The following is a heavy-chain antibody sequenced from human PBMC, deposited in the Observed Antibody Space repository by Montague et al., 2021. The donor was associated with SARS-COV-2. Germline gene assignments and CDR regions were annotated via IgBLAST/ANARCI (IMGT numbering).Heavy chain of an antibody. CDR3: ARVPFVAVAGTLLPYYYDYGMGV. CDR1: GGSISSYY. J-gene: IGHJ6*02. D-gene: IGHD6-19*01. V-gene: IGHV4-59*01. Sequence: SETLSLTCTVSGGSISSYYWSWILRHPGKELLWIGYIYYSASTTYYHPFQSRVTISADKSKNQFSLKMSSVTAADTAVYYCARVPFVAVAGTLLPYYYDYGMGVWGQGTTVTVSS. CDR2: IYYSAST.